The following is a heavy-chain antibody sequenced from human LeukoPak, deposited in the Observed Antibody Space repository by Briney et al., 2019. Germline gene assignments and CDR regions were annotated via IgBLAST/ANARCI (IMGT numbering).Heavy chain of an antibody. CDR1: GGSISSYY. D-gene: IGHD2-15*01. CDR3: ARGAAATY. Sequence: SETLSLTCTVSGGSISSYYWGWVRQPPGKGLEWIGNIFYSGSTYYSPSLKSRVTISLDTSRNQFSPRLSSVTAADTAVYYCARGAAATYWGQGTLVTVSS. CDR2: IFYSGST. J-gene: IGHJ4*02. V-gene: IGHV4-59*01.